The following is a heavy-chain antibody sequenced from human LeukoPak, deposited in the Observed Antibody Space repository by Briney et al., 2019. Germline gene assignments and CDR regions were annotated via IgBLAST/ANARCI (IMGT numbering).Heavy chain of an antibody. J-gene: IGHJ4*02. V-gene: IGHV1-69*04. D-gene: IGHD6-19*01. CDR3: ARRAGRWLALDY. Sequence: GSSVKVSCKASGGTFSSYAISWVRQAPGQGLEWMGRIIPIFGIANYAQKFQGRVTITADKSTSTAYMELSSLRSEDTAVYYCARRAGRWLALDYWGQGTLVTVSS. CDR1: GGTFSSYA. CDR2: IIPIFGIA.